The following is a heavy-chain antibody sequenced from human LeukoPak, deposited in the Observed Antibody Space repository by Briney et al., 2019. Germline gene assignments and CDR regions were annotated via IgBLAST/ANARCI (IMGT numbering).Heavy chain of an antibody. CDR2: INPNSGGT. J-gene: IGHJ6*02. V-gene: IGHV1-2*02. CDR3: ASEARCGSGRTWSGMDV. D-gene: IGHD3-10*01. Sequence: ASVKVSCKASGYTFTGYYMHWVRQAPGQGLEWMGWINPNSGGTNYAQKFQGRVTMTRDTSLSTAYMELSRLRSDDTAVYYCASEARCGSGRTWSGMDVWGQGTTVTVSS. CDR1: GYTFTGYY.